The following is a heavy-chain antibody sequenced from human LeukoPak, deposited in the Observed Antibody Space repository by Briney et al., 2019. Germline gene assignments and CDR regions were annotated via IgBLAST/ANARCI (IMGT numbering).Heavy chain of an antibody. CDR3: ARAVYSYGSFNFDY. J-gene: IGHJ4*02. D-gene: IGHD5-18*01. CDR2: ISSSGSPR. Sequence: GGSLRLSCAASGFTFTDWYMNWVRQAPGKGLEWVSYISSSGSPRYYADSVEGRFTISRDNAKNSLYLQMNSLRADDTAVYYCARAVYSYGSFNFDYWGQGTLVTVSS. CDR1: GFTFTDWY. V-gene: IGHV3-11*04.